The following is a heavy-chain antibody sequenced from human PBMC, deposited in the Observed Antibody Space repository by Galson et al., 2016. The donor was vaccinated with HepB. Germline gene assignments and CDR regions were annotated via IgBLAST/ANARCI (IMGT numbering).Heavy chain of an antibody. J-gene: IGHJ4*02. D-gene: IGHD1-26*01. Sequence: SLRLSCAASGFTYSGYWMSWARQAPGKGLEWVANIKEDGGEKYYVDSVKGRFTISTDNAKNSLFLQMTSLRAEDTAVYYCVRDKAAGSYTGATFDYWGQGTLVTVSS. CDR1: GFTYSGYW. CDR2: IKEDGGEK. CDR3: VRDKAAGSYTGATFDY. V-gene: IGHV3-7*03.